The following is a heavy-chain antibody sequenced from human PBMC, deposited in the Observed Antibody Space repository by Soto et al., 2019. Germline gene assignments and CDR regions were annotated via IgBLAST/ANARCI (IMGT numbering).Heavy chain of an antibody. V-gene: IGHV3-9*01. CDR1: GFTFDDYA. J-gene: IGHJ4*02. D-gene: IGHD6-13*01. Sequence: EVQLVESGGGLVQPGRSLRLSCAASGFTFDDYAMHWVRQAPGKGLEWVSGISWNSGSIGYADSVKGRFTISRDNAKNSLYKQMNSLRADDTALYYCAKVRSSSWYDFDYWGQGTLVTVSS. CDR3: AKVRSSSWYDFDY. CDR2: ISWNSGSI.